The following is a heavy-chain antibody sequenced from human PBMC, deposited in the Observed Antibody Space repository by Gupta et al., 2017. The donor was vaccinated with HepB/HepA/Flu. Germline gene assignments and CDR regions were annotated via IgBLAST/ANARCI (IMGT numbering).Heavy chain of an antibody. J-gene: IGHJ5*02. D-gene: IGHD1-26*01. CDR3: ARPLGVAERLDP. Sequence: QLLLQESGPGLVMPSETLSLTCSVSGGSISRNSYYWAWIRQPPGKGLEWLGTVYSSGDPYEKPSLKSRITISVDTVKRQLYLKLTALTAVEKAMYYWARPLGVAERLDPWGQGILFTVSS. V-gene: IGHV4-39*01. CDR1: GGSISRNSYY. CDR2: VYSSGDP.